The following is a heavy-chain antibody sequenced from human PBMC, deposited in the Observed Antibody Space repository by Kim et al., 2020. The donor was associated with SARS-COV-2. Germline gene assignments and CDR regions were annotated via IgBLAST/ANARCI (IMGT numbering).Heavy chain of an antibody. CDR3: AKDSGGYFEY. D-gene: IGHD3-3*01. CDR1: GFTFDDYA. V-gene: IGHV3-43*02. CDR2: ISGDGDVT. Sequence: GGSLRLSCAASGFTFDDYAMHWVRQAPGKGLEWVYLISGDGDVTSYADSVKGRFTISRDSRKNSLYLQMNSLRTEDTALYYCAKDSGGYFEYWGQGTLVTVPS. J-gene: IGHJ4*02.